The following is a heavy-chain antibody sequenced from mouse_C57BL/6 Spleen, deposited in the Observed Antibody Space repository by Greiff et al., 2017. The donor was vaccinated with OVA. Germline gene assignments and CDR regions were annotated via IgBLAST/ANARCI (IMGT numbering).Heavy chain of an antibody. V-gene: IGHV1-80*01. CDR2: IYPGDGDT. D-gene: IGHD1-1*01. CDR3: ARGDGSSYPDY. CDR1: GYAFSSYW. Sequence: QVQLQQSGAELVKPGASVKISCKASGYAFSSYWMTWVKQRPGKGLEWIGQIYPGDGDTNYNGKFKGKATLTADKSSSTAYMQLSSLTSEDSAVYFCARGDGSSYPDYWGQGTTLTVSS. J-gene: IGHJ2*01.